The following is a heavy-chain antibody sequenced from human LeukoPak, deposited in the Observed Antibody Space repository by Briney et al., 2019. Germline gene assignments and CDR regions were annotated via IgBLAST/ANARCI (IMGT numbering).Heavy chain of an antibody. CDR3: ARADFLYTIFGVVIYPTGFDP. D-gene: IGHD3-3*01. CDR2: MNPNSGNT. J-gene: IGHJ5*02. CDR1: GYTFTSYD. V-gene: IGHV1-8*01. Sequence: ASVKVSCKASGYTFTSYDINWVRQATGQGLEWMGWMNPNSGNTGYAQKFQGRVTMTRNTSISTACMELSSLRSEDTAVYYCARADFLYTIFGVVIYPTGFDPWGQGTLVTVSS.